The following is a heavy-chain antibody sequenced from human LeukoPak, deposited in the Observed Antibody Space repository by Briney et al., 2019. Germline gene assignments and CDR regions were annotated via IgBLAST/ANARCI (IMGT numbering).Heavy chain of an antibody. J-gene: IGHJ4*02. D-gene: IGHD4-17*01. CDR2: ISSGSSTI. CDR3: ARDSDYGDYPYFDY. Sequence: GGSLRLSCAASGFTFSTYAMHWVRQAPGKGLEWVSYISSGSSTIYYADSVKGRFTISRDNAKNSLYLQMNSLRAEDTAVYYCARDSDYGDYPYFDYWGQGTLVTVSS. V-gene: IGHV3-48*01. CDR1: GFTFSTYA.